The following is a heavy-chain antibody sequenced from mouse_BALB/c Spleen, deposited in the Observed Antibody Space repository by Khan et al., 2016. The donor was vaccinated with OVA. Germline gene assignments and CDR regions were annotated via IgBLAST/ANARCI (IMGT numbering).Heavy chain of an antibody. CDR1: GYSITSDYA. Sequence: EVQLQESGPGLVKPSQSLSLTCTVTGYSITSDYAWNWIRQFPGNKLEWMGYIKYSGSTSYNPSLKSRISITRDTSKNQFFLQLNSVTTEDTATYYCAISGTITTVVATDFDYWGQGTTLTVSS. V-gene: IGHV3-2*02. CDR3: AISGTITTVVATDFDY. J-gene: IGHJ2*01. CDR2: IKYSGST. D-gene: IGHD1-1*01.